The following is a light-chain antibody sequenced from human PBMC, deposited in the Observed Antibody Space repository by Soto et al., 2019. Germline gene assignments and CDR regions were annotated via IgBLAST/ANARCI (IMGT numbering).Light chain of an antibody. CDR3: FSYAGRSCWV. CDR1: GSDIGAYNF. Sequence: QSALAQPPSASGSPGQSVTISCTGYGSDIGAYNFVSWYQQHPGKAPKLMIFCVTERPSGVPDRFSGSKSGNTASLTVSGLQADYEAIYYCFSYAGRSCWVFGGGTKLTVL. V-gene: IGLV2-8*01. CDR2: CVT. J-gene: IGLJ3*02.